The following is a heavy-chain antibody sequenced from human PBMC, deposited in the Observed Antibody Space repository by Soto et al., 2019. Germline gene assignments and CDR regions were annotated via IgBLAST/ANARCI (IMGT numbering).Heavy chain of an antibody. CDR3: VRGGYDFWSGYYTRRWFDP. V-gene: IGHV4-34*01. Sequence: PSETLSLTCAVYGGSFSGYYWSWIRQPPGKGLEWIGEINHSGSTNYNPSLKSRVTISVDTSKNQFSLKLSSVTAADTAVHYCVRGGYDFWSGYYTRRWFDPWGQGTLVTVPS. J-gene: IGHJ5*02. D-gene: IGHD3-3*01. CDR2: INHSGST. CDR1: GGSFSGYY.